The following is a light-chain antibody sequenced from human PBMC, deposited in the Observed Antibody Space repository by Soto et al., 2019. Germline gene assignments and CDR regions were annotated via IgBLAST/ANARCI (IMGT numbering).Light chain of an antibody. CDR3: QSYDSSLSAYV. CDR1: SSNLGAGYH. V-gene: IGLV1-40*01. CDR2: NNN. J-gene: IGLJ1*01. Sequence: QSVLTQPPSVSGAPGQRVTISCTGSSSNLGAGYHVHWYQQFPGTAPKFLMYNNNKRPSGVPDRFSGSKSGTSASLAISGLQADDEADYYCQSYDSSLSAYVFGTGTKVTVL.